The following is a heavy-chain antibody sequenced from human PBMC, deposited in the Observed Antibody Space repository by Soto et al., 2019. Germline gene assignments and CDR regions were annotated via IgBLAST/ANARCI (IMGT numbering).Heavy chain of an antibody. CDR1: GGSFSGYY. D-gene: IGHD1-26*01. Sequence: SETLSLTCAVYGGSFSGYYWSWIRQPPGKGLEWIGEINHSGSTNYNPSLKSRVTISVDTSKNQFSLKLSSVTAADTAVYYCVIIHPKRWELLPFDDWGQGSLVAVSS. J-gene: IGHJ4*02. CDR2: INHSGST. CDR3: VIIHPKRWELLPFDD. V-gene: IGHV4-34*01.